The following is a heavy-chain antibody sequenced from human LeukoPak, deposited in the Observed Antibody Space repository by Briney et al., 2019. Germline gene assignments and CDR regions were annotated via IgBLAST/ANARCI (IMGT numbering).Heavy chain of an antibody. CDR2: INPSGGST. D-gene: IGHD3-3*01. V-gene: IGHV1-46*01. J-gene: IGHJ4*02. CDR1: GYTFTSYY. Sequence: GASVKVSCKASGYTFTSYYMHWVRQAPGQGLEWMGIINPSGGSTSYAQKVQGRVTMTRDTSTSTVYMELSSLRSEDTAVYYCARDRKPYYDFWSGYQGVYFDYWGQGTLVTVSS. CDR3: ARDRKPYYDFWSGYQGVYFDY.